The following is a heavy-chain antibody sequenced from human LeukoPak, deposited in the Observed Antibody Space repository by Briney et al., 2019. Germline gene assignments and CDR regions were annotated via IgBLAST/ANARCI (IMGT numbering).Heavy chain of an antibody. Sequence: SVRVSCKASGGSFSNYAISWVRQAPGQGLQWVGGIIPIFGTPNYAQKFQGRVTITADESTSTAYMELSSLRSEDTAVYYCARDRYYDSGGYFSAEDFDYWGQGTLVTVSS. V-gene: IGHV1-69*13. J-gene: IGHJ4*02. CDR2: IIPIFGTP. CDR3: ARDRYYDSGGYFSAEDFDY. D-gene: IGHD3-22*01. CDR1: GGSFSNYA.